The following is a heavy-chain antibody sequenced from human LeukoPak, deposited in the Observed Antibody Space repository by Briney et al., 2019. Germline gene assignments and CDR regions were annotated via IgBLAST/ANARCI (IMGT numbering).Heavy chain of an antibody. CDR1: GYTFTGYY. J-gene: IGHJ4*02. CDR3: ARGQRFLEWLSPFDY. Sequence: GASVKVSCKASGYTFTGYYIHWVRQAPGQGLEWMGWISAYNGNTNYAQKLQGRVTMTTDTSTSTAYMELRSLRSDDTAVYYCARGQRFLEWLSPFDYWGQGTLVTVSS. CDR2: ISAYNGNT. D-gene: IGHD3-3*01. V-gene: IGHV1-18*04.